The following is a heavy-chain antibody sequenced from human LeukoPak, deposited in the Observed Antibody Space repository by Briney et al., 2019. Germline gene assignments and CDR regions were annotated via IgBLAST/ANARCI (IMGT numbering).Heavy chain of an antibody. D-gene: IGHD6-13*01. CDR2: IYYSGST. Sequence: SETLSLTCTVSGGSISSGDYYWSWIRQPPGKGLEWIGYIYYSGSTYYNPSLKSRVTISVDTSKNQFSLKLSSVTAADTAVYYCARGLPYSRSSLFYWGQGTLVTVSS. CDR1: GGSISSGDYY. J-gene: IGHJ4*02. V-gene: IGHV4-30-4*01. CDR3: ARGLPYSRSSLFY.